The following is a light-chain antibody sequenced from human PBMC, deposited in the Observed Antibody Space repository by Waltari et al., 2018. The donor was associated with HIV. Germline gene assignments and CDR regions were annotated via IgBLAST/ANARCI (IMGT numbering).Light chain of an antibody. CDR2: GPL. CDR3: QQYNDWPFT. J-gene: IGKJ2*01. V-gene: IGKV3-15*01. CDR1: QSGNSN. Sequence: EIVKTQSSVTLSVSPGERATLSCRASQSGNSNLVWYQQNPVQAHRRLMYGPLSRAPGCPARFSGSWSGTEFTLTIDSLQSEDSAVYFCQQYNDWPFTFGQGTKLEIK.